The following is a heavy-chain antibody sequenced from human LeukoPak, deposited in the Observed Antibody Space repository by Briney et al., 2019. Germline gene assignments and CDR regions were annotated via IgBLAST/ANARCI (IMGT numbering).Heavy chain of an antibody. J-gene: IGHJ4*02. D-gene: IGHD3-3*01. CDR1: GGSVSSGSYY. CDR2: IYYSGST. Sequence: SQTLSLTCNVSGGSVSSGSYYWSWIRQPPGKGLEWIGYIYYSGSTNYNPSLKSRVTISVDTSKNQFSLKLSSVTAADTAVYYCARDFGYYGFDYWGQGTLVTVSS. CDR3: ARDFGYYGFDY. V-gene: IGHV4-61*01.